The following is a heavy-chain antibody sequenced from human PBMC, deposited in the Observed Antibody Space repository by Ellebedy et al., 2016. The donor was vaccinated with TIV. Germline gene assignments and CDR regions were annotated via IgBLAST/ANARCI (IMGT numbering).Heavy chain of an antibody. D-gene: IGHD3-22*01. CDR3: AKDRTPGDGYWVFDN. J-gene: IGHJ4*02. V-gene: IGHV3-23*01. Sequence: GESLKISCVVSGFTFSTYAMRWFRQAPGKGLEWVSALTTGGVTFYADSVKGRFTISRYNSKRTVDLQMDSLRAEDTAIYFCAKDRTPGDGYWVFDNWGQGTLVSVSS. CDR1: GFTFSTYA. CDR2: LTTGGVT.